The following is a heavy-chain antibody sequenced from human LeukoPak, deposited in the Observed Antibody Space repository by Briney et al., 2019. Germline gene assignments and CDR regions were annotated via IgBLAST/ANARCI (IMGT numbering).Heavy chain of an antibody. CDR1: GYTFTHYY. D-gene: IGHD6-19*01. CDR3: ASAGVAGEIYYFDY. Sequence: ACVKAPFQGPGYTFTHYYKHWGRPPPRQGAEWMGIISASGGSTGYAQKFQGRVTMTRDKSTRTVYMKLSSLRYEDTDVYYSASAGVAGEIYYFDYWGQGSLVTVSS. J-gene: IGHJ4*02. V-gene: IGHV1-46*03. CDR2: ISASGGST.